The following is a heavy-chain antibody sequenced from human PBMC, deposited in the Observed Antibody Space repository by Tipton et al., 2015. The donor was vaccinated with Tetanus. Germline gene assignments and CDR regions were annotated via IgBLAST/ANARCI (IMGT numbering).Heavy chain of an antibody. D-gene: IGHD5-18*01. CDR2: MNPNSGNT. V-gene: IGHV1-8*01. CDR3: ARGHTAMAHYGMDV. CDR1: GYTFTSYD. J-gene: IGHJ6*02. Sequence: QVQLVQSEAEVKKPGASVKVSCKASGYTFTSYDINWVRQATGQGLEWMGWMNPNSGNTGYAQKFQGRVTMTRNTSISTAYMELSSLRSEDTAVYYCARGHTAMAHYGMDVWGQGTTVTVSS.